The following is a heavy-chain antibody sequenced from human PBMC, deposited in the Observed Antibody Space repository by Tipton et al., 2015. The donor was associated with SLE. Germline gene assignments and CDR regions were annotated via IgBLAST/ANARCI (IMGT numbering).Heavy chain of an antibody. CDR2: IDYGENT. Sequence: TLSLTCSVSGGSITSYSWSWIRQPPGKGLEWIGYIDYGENTYYNPSLKSRVTISVDTSKNQFSLKLSSVTAADTAVYYCARDAFDIWGQGTMVTVSS. J-gene: IGHJ3*02. CDR3: ARDAFDI. V-gene: IGHV4-59*01. CDR1: GGSITSYS.